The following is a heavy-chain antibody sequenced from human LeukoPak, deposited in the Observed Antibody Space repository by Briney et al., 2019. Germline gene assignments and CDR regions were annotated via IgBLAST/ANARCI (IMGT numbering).Heavy chain of an antibody. CDR1: GFTFSIYA. J-gene: IGHJ6*02. CDR3: AKDQKYCSSSNCQLGPRGYYYYYGMDV. V-gene: IGHV3-23*01. D-gene: IGHD2-2*01. Sequence: GASLRLYCAASGFTFSIYAMNWVRQAAGKGLEWVSGISSSGGGTYYADPVKGRFTISRDNSKNTLYLQMNSLRAEDTALYYCAKDQKYCSSSNCQLGPRGYYYYYGMDVWGQGTTVTVSS. CDR2: ISSSGGGT.